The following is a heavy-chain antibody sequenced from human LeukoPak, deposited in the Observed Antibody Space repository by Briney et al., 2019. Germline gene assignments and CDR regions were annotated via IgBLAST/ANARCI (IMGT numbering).Heavy chain of an antibody. Sequence: PGGSLRLSCAASGFTFDDYAMHWVRQAPGKGLEWVSLITWDGDSTYYADSVKGRFTISRDNSKNYLYLQMSSLRAEDTALYYCAKGTSSWHEFDSWGQGTLVTVSS. D-gene: IGHD6-13*01. J-gene: IGHJ4*02. CDR3: AKGTSSWHEFDS. CDR2: ITWDGDST. V-gene: IGHV3-43D*03. CDR1: GFTFDDYA.